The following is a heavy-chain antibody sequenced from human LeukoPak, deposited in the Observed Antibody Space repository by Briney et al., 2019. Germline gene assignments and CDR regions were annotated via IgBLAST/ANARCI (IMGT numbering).Heavy chain of an antibody. V-gene: IGHV4-4*09. Sequence: SETLSLTCTVPGGSISGYYWSWIRQPPGKGLEWIGYIYTTGSTDYNPSLRSRVTISVDTSKNQLSLNLSSVTAADTAVYYCARRGTIFGPESLWGRGTLVTVSS. CDR2: IYTTGST. CDR1: GGSISGYY. D-gene: IGHD3-3*01. J-gene: IGHJ2*01. CDR3: ARRGTIFGPESL.